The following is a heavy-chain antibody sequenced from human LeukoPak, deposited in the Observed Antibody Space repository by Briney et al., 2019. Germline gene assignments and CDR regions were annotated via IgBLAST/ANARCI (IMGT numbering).Heavy chain of an antibody. V-gene: IGHV3-21*01. CDR1: GFTFSSYA. Sequence: GGSLRLSCAASGFTFSSYAMHLVRQAPGKGLEWVSSISSSGTYLYYADSVKGRFTISRDNAKDSLYLQMNSLRVEDTAVYFCARGLFGVINPTDYWGQGTLVTVSS. D-gene: IGHD3-3*01. J-gene: IGHJ4*02. CDR3: ARGLFGVINPTDY. CDR2: ISSSGTYL.